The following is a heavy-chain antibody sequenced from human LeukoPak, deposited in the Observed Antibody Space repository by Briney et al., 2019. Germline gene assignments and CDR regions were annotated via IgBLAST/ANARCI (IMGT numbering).Heavy chain of an antibody. Sequence: AGGSLRLSCAASGLTFSSYGMHWVRQAPSKGLEWVAVISHDGSNKNYADSVKGRFTISRDNSKNTLYLQMNSLRAEDTAVYYCATPPGGYGVRIDYWGQGTLVTVSS. CDR2: ISHDGSNK. D-gene: IGHD4-17*01. CDR1: GLTFSSYG. CDR3: ATPPGGYGVRIDY. J-gene: IGHJ4*02. V-gene: IGHV3-30*03.